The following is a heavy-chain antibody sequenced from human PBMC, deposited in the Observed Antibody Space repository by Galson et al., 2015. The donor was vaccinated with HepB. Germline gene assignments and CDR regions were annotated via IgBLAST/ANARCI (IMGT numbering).Heavy chain of an antibody. CDR1: GFTFSSYS. CDR2: ISSSSSYI. CDR3: ARLYYYGSGSYPQPLP. V-gene: IGHV3-21*01. Sequence: SLRLSCAASGFTFSSYSTNWVRQAPGKGLEWVSSISSSSSYIYYADSVKGRFTISRDNAKNSLYLQMNSLRAEDTAVYYCARLYYYGSGSYPQPLPWGQGTLITVSS. D-gene: IGHD3-10*01. J-gene: IGHJ5*02.